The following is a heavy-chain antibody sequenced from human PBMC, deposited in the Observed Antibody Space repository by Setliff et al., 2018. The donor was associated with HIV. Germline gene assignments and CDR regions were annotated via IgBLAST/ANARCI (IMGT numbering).Heavy chain of an antibody. J-gene: IGHJ5*02. CDR2: IFASGTT. Sequence: SETLSLTCAVYGGSFSGYYWRWIRQPPGKGLEWIGRIFASGTTNYNPSLKSRVSMSIDTSKDQFSLNLNSVTAADTAVYFCARDRSNYGSGSSAYNWFDPWGLGTLVTVSS. D-gene: IGHD3-10*01. V-gene: IGHV4-59*10. CDR1: GGSFSGYY. CDR3: ARDRSNYGSGSSAYNWFDP.